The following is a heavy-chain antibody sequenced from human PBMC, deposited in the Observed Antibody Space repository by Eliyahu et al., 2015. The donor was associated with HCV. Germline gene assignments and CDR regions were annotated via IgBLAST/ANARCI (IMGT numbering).Heavy chain of an antibody. V-gene: IGHV3-30*04. Sequence: QVQLVESGGGEVLPGXSLXLXCAASGFXXGSFXMHWVRQAPGKGLEWVAIISYDGSNRYYADSVKGRFTISRDNFRNTLYVQMNSLRTEDTAVYYCARDVDIIGYYLFDYWGLGTLVTVSS. CDR1: GFXXGSFX. CDR3: ARDVDIIGYYLFDY. D-gene: IGHD3-3*01. J-gene: IGHJ4*02. CDR2: ISYDGSNR.